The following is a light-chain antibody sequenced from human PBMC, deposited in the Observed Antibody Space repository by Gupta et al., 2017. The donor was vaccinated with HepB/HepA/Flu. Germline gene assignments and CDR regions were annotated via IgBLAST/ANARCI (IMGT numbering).Light chain of an antibody. CDR3: TQVLQAPPLT. V-gene: IGKV2-28*01. CDR2: WGS. Sequence: EIVMTQSPLSLPVTPGEPASISCRSSQSLLHRNGYNYLDWYLQRPWQSPQLLIYWGSSRASGVPDRFSGSASGTDFTLKISRVEAEDVSLYYCTQVLQAPPLTFGQGTPMEIK. CDR1: QSLLHRNGYNY. J-gene: IGKJ5*01.